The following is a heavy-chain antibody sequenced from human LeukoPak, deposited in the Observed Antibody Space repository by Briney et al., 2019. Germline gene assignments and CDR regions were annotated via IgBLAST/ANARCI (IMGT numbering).Heavy chain of an antibody. D-gene: IGHD6-19*01. Sequence: GGSLRLSCAVSGFTVSNNYMSWVRQAPGKGLEWVSVIYGVGSTYYADSVKGRFTISRDNSKNTLYPQMNSLRGEDTAVYYCARVGSPIAVAAEEAFDIWGQGTMVTVSS. J-gene: IGHJ3*02. CDR1: GFTVSNNY. CDR3: ARVGSPIAVAAEEAFDI. V-gene: IGHV3-53*01. CDR2: IYGVGST.